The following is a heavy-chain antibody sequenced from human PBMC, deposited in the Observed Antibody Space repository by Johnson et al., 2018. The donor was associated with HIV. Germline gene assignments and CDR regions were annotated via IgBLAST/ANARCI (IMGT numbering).Heavy chain of an antibody. J-gene: IGHJ3*02. CDR1: GFTFSDYY. Sequence: QGQLVESGGGLVKPGGSLRLSCAASGFTFSDYYMSWIRQAPGKGLEWVSYISSSGSTIYYAVSVKGRFTISSDNSKNTLYLQMNGLRSADTAVYYCATAPYYDFWSGPDAFDIWGQGTMVTVSS. CDR3: ATAPYYDFWSGPDAFDI. CDR2: ISSSGSTI. V-gene: IGHV3-11*01. D-gene: IGHD3-3*01.